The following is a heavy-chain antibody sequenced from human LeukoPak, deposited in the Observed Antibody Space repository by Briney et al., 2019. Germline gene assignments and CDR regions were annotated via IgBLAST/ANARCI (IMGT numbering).Heavy chain of an antibody. J-gene: IGHJ5*02. Sequence: ASVKVSCKASGYTFTGYYMHWVRQAPGQGLEWMGWINPNSGGTNYAQKFQGWVTMTRDTSISTAYMELSRLRSDDTAVYYCARGSKVSLNWFDPWGQGTLVTVSS. CDR3: ARGSKVSLNWFDP. D-gene: IGHD4-11*01. V-gene: IGHV1-2*04. CDR2: INPNSGGT. CDR1: GYTFTGYY.